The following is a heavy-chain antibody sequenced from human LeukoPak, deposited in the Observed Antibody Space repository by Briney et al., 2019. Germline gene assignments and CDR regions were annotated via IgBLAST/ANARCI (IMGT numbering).Heavy chain of an antibody. Sequence: PGGSLRLSCAASGFTFDDYAMHWVRQAPGKGLEWVSGISWNSGSIGYADSVKGRFTISRDNAKNSLYLQMNSLRAEDTAVYYCARDPRPTVTTTGWFDPWGQGTLVTVSS. D-gene: IGHD4-11*01. V-gene: IGHV3-9*01. J-gene: IGHJ5*02. CDR3: ARDPRPTVTTTGWFDP. CDR2: ISWNSGSI. CDR1: GFTFDDYA.